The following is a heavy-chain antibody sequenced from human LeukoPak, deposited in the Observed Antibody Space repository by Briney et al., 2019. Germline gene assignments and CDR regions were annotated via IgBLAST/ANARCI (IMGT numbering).Heavy chain of an antibody. Sequence: ASVKVPCKASGYTFTSYGISWVRQAPGQGLEWMGWISAYNGNTNYAQKLQGRVTMTTDTSTSTAYMELRSLRSDDTAVYYCARESARLYYYDSSGYYYWGQGTLVTVSS. CDR3: ARESARLYYYDSSGYYY. CDR1: GYTFTSYG. D-gene: IGHD3-22*01. V-gene: IGHV1-18*01. J-gene: IGHJ4*02. CDR2: ISAYNGNT.